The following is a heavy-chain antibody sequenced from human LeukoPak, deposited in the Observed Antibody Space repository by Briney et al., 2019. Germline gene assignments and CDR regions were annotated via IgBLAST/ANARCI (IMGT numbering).Heavy chain of an antibody. CDR3: ARDGIFGIFDY. CDR2: IYYSGST. J-gene: IGHJ4*02. D-gene: IGHD3-3*02. CDR1: GGSISSYY. Sequence: SETLSLTCTVSGGSISSYYWSWIRQPPGKGLEWIGYIYYSGSTNYNPSLKSRVTISVDTSKNQFSLKLSSVTAADTAVYYCARDGIFGIFDYWGQGTLVTVSS. V-gene: IGHV4-59*01.